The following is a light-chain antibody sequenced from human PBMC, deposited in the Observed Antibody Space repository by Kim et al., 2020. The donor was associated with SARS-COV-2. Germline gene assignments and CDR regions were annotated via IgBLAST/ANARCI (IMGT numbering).Light chain of an antibody. V-gene: IGLV2-8*01. Sequence: QSALTQPPSASGSPGQSLTISCTGTSSDVGGYNYVSWYQQHPGKAPKLMIYEVNKRPSGVPDRFSGSKSGNTASLTVSGLQAEDEAEYYCSSFEGGNTLRVFGRGTQLTVL. CDR3: SSFEGGNTLRV. CDR2: EVN. CDR1: SSDVGGYNY. J-gene: IGLJ3*02.